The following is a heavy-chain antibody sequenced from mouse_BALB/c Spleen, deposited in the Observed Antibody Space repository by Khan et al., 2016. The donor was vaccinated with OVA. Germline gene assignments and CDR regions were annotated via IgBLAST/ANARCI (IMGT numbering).Heavy chain of an antibody. Sequence: EVELVESGGGLVKPGGSLKLSCAASRFTFRDYYMYWVRQTPEKRLEWVATISDGGTYTYSLDTVKGRVTIFRVDVKGNLYVHMRSMTCVDTAMCYCVSGHYVCPFACWGQGTLVTVS. V-gene: IGHV5-4*02. CDR3: VSGHYVCPFAC. CDR2: ISDGGTYT. D-gene: IGHD1-1*02. J-gene: IGHJ3*01. CDR1: RFTFRDYY.